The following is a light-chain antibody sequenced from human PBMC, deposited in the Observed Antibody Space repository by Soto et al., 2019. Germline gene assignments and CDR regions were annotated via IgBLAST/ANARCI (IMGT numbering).Light chain of an antibody. CDR3: QQRKNWPPVYT. J-gene: IGKJ2*01. Sequence: EFVLTQSPATLSLSPGERATLSCRANQSVSTSLAWYQQRPGQAPRLLIYETSNRATGIPVRFSGSGSGTDFTLTISCLEPEDFAVYYCQQRKNWPPVYTFGQGTKVEVK. CDR1: QSVSTS. V-gene: IGKV3-11*01. CDR2: ETS.